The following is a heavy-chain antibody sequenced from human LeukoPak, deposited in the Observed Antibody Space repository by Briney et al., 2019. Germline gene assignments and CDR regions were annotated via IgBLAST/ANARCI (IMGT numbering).Heavy chain of an antibody. V-gene: IGHV3-30*02. CDR2: IRYDGSNK. J-gene: IGHJ6*03. CDR1: GFTFSSYG. Sequence: PGGSLRLSCAASGFTFSSYGMHWVRQAPGKGLEWVAFIRYDGSNKYYADSAKGRFTISRDNSKNTLYLQMNSLRAEDTAVYYCAKAYIVAANYYYYMDVWGKGTTVTVSS. D-gene: IGHD5-12*01. CDR3: AKAYIVAANYYYYMDV.